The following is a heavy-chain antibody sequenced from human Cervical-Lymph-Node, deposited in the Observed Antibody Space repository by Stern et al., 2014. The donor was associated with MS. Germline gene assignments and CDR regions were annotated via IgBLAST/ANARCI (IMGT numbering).Heavy chain of an antibody. V-gene: IGHV4-59*01. J-gene: IGHJ5*02. CDR1: GGSISSYY. CDR3: ARDGAAGFDP. CDR2: IYYSGST. Sequence: DQLVESGPGLVKPSETLSLTCTVSGGSISSYYWSWIRQPPGKGLEWIGYIYYSGSTNYNPYLKSRVTISVDTSKNQFSLKLSSVTAADTAVYYCARDGAAGFDPWGQGTLVTVSS. D-gene: IGHD6-13*01.